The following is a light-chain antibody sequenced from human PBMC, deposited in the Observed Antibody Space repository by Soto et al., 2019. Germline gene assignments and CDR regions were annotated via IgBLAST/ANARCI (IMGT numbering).Light chain of an antibody. J-gene: IGLJ2*01. V-gene: IGLV2-14*01. Sequence: LTQPASVSGSPGQSITISCTGTSSDIGNYNYVSWYQQHPGKAPKVMIYGVSNRPSGVSNRFSGSKSGNTASLTISGLQAEDEAHYYCSSYTSTDTHVVFGGGTKVTVL. CDR2: GVS. CDR1: SSDIGNYNY. CDR3: SSYTSTDTHVV.